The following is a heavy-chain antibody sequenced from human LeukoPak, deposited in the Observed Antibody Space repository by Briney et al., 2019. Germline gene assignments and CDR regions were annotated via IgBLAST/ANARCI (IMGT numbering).Heavy chain of an antibody. Sequence: GGFLRLSCAASGFTFSSYGMSWVRQAPGKGLEWVSTISNSGGSTYYADSVKGRFTISRDNSKNTLYLQMNSLRAEDTAVYYCARRSCTSTSCSYFDYWGQGTLVTVSS. CDR1: GFTFSSYG. J-gene: IGHJ4*02. CDR3: ARRSCTSTSCSYFDY. V-gene: IGHV3-23*01. CDR2: ISNSGGST. D-gene: IGHD2-2*01.